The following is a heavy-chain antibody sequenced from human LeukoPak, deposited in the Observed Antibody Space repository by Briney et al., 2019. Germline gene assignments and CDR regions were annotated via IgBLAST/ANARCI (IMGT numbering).Heavy chain of an antibody. J-gene: IGHJ4*02. CDR2: INPSGGST. CDR3: ARVSPGWSFDY. CDR1: GYTFTSYY. Sequence: GASVKVSCKASGYTFTSYYMHWVRQAPGQGLEWMGIINPSGGSTSYAQKFQGRITMTRDMSTSTVYMELSSLRSEDTAVYYCARVSPGWSFDYWGQGTLVTVSS. V-gene: IGHV1-46*01. D-gene: IGHD2-2*01.